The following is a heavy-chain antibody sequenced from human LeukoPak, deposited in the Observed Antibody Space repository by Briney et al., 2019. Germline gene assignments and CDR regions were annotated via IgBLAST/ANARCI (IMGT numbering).Heavy chain of an antibody. D-gene: IGHD3-22*01. CDR1: SGSINNYY. Sequence: SETLSLTCSVSSGSINNYYWNWIRQPPGKGLEWIGYIYSSGSTNYNPSLKSRVTISVDTSKNQFSLKLSSVTAADTAVYYCARRRANSSCYSHAFDIWGQGTVVTVSS. J-gene: IGHJ3*02. CDR3: ARRRANSSCYSHAFDI. CDR2: IYSSGST. V-gene: IGHV4-59*08.